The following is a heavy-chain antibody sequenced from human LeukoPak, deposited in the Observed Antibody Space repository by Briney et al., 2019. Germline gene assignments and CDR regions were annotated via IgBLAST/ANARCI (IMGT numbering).Heavy chain of an antibody. V-gene: IGHV3-23*01. CDR2: ISGSGGST. CDR3: ARDGGGSRPLDY. J-gene: IGHJ4*02. CDR1: GFTFSSYG. D-gene: IGHD3-16*01. Sequence: QAGGSLRLSCAASGFTFSSYGMSWVRQAPGKGLEWVSAISGSGGSTYYADSVKGRFTISRDNSKNTLYLQMNSLRAEDTAVYYCARDGGGSRPLDYWGQGTLVTVSS.